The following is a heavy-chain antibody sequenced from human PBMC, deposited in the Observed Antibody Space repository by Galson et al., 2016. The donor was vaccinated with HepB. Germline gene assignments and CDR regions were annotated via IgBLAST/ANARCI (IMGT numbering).Heavy chain of an antibody. CDR2: INAANGDT. CDR3: ARGHIGATVDDYYYGLDV. CDR1: GYTFTTYA. V-gene: IGHV1-3*01. D-gene: IGHD5-12*01. J-gene: IGHJ6*02. Sequence: SVKVSCKASGYTFTTYAMYWVRQAPGQRLEWMGWINAANGDTKYSQKLQGRGTITWDTSANTAYMELSSLRSEDTAVYYCARGHIGATVDDYYYGLDVWGQGTTVTVSS.